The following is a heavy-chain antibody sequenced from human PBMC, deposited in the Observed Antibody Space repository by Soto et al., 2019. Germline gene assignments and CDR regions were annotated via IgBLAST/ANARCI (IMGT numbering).Heavy chain of an antibody. CDR2: ISAYNGNT. CDR1: GYTFTSYG. D-gene: IGHD4-4*01. V-gene: IGHV1-18*01. J-gene: IGHJ6*02. Sequence: ASVKVSCKASGYTFTSYGISWVRQAPGQGLEWMGWISAYNGNTNYAQKLQGRVTMTTDTSTSTAYMELRSLRSDDTAVYYCARVHSSYYYYGMDVWGQGTTVTVSS. CDR3: ARVHSSYYYYGMDV.